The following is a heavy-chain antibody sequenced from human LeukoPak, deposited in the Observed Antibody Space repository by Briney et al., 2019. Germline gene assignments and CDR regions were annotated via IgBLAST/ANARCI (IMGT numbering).Heavy chain of an antibody. CDR2: ISSGSSDI. J-gene: IGHJ3*02. CDR1: GFTLSSYA. D-gene: IGHD4-23*01. CDR3: VTDYGGSSGAFDI. Sequence: GGSLRLSCTGSGFTLSSYAMNWVRRAPGQGLEWVSSISSGSSDIYYTDSVKGRLTISRDNAKNSLYLQMNSLRAEDTAVYYCVTDYGGSSGAFDIWGQGTMVTVSS. V-gene: IGHV3-21*01.